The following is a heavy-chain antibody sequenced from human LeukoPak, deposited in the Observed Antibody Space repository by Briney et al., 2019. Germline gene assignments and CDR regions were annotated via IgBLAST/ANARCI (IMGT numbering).Heavy chain of an antibody. V-gene: IGHV4-30-4*01. J-gene: IGHJ4*02. D-gene: IGHD4-17*01. CDR3: AREKGTTVTPPGFDY. CDR1: GGSISSGDYY. CDR2: IYYSGST. Sequence: KASETLSLTCTVSGGSISSGDYYWSWIRQPPGKGLEWIGYIYYSGSTYYNPSPKSRVTISVDTSKNQFSLKLSSVTAADTAVYYCAREKGTTVTPPGFDYWGQGTLVTVSP.